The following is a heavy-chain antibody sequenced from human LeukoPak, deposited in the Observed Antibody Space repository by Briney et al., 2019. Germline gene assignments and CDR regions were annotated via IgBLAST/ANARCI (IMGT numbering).Heavy chain of an antibody. CDR2: IYYSGST. V-gene: IGHV4-39*01. J-gene: IGHJ3*02. D-gene: IGHD1-1*01. CDR1: GGSISSSSYY. CDR3: ASSELAYDAFDI. Sequence: IPSETLSLTCTVSGGSISSSSYYWGWIRQPPGKGLEWIGSIYYSGSTYYNPSLKSRVTISVDTSKNQFSLKLSSVTAADTAVYYCASSELAYDAFDIWGQGTMVTVSS.